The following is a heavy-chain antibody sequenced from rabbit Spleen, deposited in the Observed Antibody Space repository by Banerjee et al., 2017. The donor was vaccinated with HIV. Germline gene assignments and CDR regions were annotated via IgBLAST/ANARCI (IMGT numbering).Heavy chain of an antibody. CDR3: ARSYSGVGYGNNL. CDR2: ISYGGSA. Sequence: EESGGDLVKPGASLTLTCKASGLDLCSRYWICWVRQAPGKGLEFIGYISYGGSAYYASWANGRFTISRNTNQNTVTLQMTSLTGADTATYFCARSYSGVGYGNNLWGQGPLVPVS. D-gene: IGHD7-1*01. CDR1: GLDLCSRYW. J-gene: IGHJ4*01. V-gene: IGHV1S28*01.